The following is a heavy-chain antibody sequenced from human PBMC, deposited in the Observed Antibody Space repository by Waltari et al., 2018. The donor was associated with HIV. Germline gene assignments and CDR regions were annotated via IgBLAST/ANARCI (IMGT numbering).Heavy chain of an antibody. CDR3: ARDSVPSFDYGDYYYYGMDV. V-gene: IGHV4-34*01. J-gene: IGHJ6*01. Sequence: QVQLQQWGAGLLRPSETLSLTCAVYGGSFSGYYWSWIRQPPGKGLEWIGEINHSGSSNYNPSLKSRVTISVDTSKNEFSLGLRSVTAADTAVYYCARDSVPSFDYGDYYYYGMDVWSQGTTVTVSS. CDR2: INHSGSS. D-gene: IGHD4-17*01. CDR1: GGSFSGYY.